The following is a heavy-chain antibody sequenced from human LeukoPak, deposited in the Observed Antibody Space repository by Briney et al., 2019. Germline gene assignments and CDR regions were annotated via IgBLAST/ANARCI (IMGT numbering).Heavy chain of an antibody. CDR3: ASRSGWNWGYFDY. V-gene: IGHV4-31*03. Sequence: SETLSLTCTVSGGSISSGGYYWSWIRQHPGKGLEWIGYIYHSGSTYYNPSLKSRVTISVDTSKNQFSLKLSSVTAADTAVYYCASRSGWNWGYFDYWGQGTLVTVSS. D-gene: IGHD7-27*01. CDR1: GGSISSGGYY. CDR2: IYHSGST. J-gene: IGHJ4*02.